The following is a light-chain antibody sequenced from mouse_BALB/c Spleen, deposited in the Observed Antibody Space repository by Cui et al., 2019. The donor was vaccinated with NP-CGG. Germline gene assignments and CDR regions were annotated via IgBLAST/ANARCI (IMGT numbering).Light chain of an antibody. J-gene: IGLJ1*01. V-gene: IGLV1*01. Sequence: QAVVTQQSALTSSPGETVTLTCRSSTGAVTTSNYANWVQEKPDHLFTGLIGGTKNRTPGVPARFSGSLIGDKAALTIPGAQTEDEAIYFCALWYSNHWVFGGGTKLTVL. CDR2: GTK. CDR3: ALWYSNHWV. CDR1: TGAVTTSNY.